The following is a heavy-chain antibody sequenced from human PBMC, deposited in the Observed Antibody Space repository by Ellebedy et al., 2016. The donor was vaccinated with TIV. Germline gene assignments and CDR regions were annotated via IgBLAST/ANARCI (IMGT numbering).Heavy chain of an antibody. V-gene: IGHV3-21*05. Sequence: GESLKISCAASGFTFSSYSMSWIRQAPGKGLAWISFISTSSSHTNYADSVKGRFTISRDNARNSLYLQMNSLRAEDTAVYYCATFRFNWNYFDSWGQGTLVTVSS. CDR1: GFTFSSYS. CDR3: ATFRFNWNYFDS. D-gene: IGHD1-20*01. CDR2: ISTSSSHT. J-gene: IGHJ4*02.